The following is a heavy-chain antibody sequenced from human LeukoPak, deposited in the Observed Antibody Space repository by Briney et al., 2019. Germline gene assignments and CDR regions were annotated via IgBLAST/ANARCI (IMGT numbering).Heavy chain of an antibody. Sequence: GGSLRLSCAASGFTFSSYGMYWVRQAPGKGLEGVAFIRYDGSNKYYADSVKGRFTISRDNSKNTLYLQMNSLRAEDTAVYYGAKLLRLGDYFDYWGQGTLVTVSS. CDR3: AKLLRLGDYFDY. V-gene: IGHV3-30*02. D-gene: IGHD1-26*01. CDR1: GFTFSSYG. J-gene: IGHJ4*02. CDR2: IRYDGSNK.